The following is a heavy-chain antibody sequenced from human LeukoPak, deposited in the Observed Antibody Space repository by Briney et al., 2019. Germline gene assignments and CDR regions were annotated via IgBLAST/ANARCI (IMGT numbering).Heavy chain of an antibody. D-gene: IGHD6-13*01. J-gene: IGHJ5*02. V-gene: IGHV6-1*01. CDR3: ARAHSSSWSLYNWFDP. CDR1: GDSVSSNSAA. Sequence: SQTLSLTCAISGDSVSSNSAAWNWIRQSPSRGLEWLGRTYYRSKWYNDYAVSVKSRITINPDTSKNQFSLQLNSVTPEDTAVYYCARAHSSSWSLYNWFDPWGQGTLVTVSS. CDR2: TYYRSKWYN.